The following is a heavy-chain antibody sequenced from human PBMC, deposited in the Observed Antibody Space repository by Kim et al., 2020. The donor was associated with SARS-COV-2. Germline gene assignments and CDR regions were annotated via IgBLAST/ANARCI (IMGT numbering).Heavy chain of an antibody. V-gene: IGHV3-23*01. CDR3: ARAAVITAVCDVFDL. CDR1: GFTLSTYP. CDR2: ILAGGDTT. Sequence: GGSLRLSCAASGFTLSTYPMNWVRQAPGKGLEWVSRILAGGDTTYYSDSVKGRFTISRDNTKNTLYLQMNSLRAEDTAFYYCARAAVITAVCDVFDLWGQGTVVTVSS. D-gene: IGHD6-13*01. J-gene: IGHJ3*01.